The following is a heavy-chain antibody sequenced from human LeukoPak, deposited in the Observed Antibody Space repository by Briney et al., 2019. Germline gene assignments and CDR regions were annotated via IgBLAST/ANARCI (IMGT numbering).Heavy chain of an antibody. CDR1: GFTFSDYY. J-gene: IGHJ5*02. D-gene: IGHD6-19*01. CDR3: ARDKRIAVAGDNWFDP. Sequence: GGSLRLSCAASGFTFSDYYMSWIRQAPGKGLEWVSYISSSGSTIYYTDSVKGRFTISRDNAKNSLYLQMNSLRAEDTAVYYCARDKRIAVAGDNWFDPWGQGTLVTVSS. CDR2: ISSSGSTI. V-gene: IGHV3-11*01.